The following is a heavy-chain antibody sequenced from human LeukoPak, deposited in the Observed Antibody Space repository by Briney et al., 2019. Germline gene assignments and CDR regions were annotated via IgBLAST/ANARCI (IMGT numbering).Heavy chain of an antibody. V-gene: IGHV4-59*01. D-gene: IGHD5-12*01. J-gene: IGHJ4*02. CDR2: ISYSGST. CDR3: ARGIVATGLDY. CDR1: GGSITGYY. Sequence: ASETLSLTCTVSGGSITGYYWSWIRQPPGKGLEWIGYISYSGSTNSNPSLKSRVTMSVDTSKNQFSLKLSSVTAADTAVYYCARGIVATGLDYWGQGTLVTVSS.